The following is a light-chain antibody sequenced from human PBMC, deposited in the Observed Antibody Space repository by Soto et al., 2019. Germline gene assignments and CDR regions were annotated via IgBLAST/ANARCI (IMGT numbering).Light chain of an antibody. V-gene: IGKV3-15*01. CDR3: QRYDNWPIFT. Sequence: IVLTQSPATLSVSQRDRATLFCRASQTVSTNLAWYQQTPGQAPRLLIYDASTRATGIPTRFSGSGSGIEFTLTISSLQSEDFAVYYCQRYDNWPIFTFGPGTKVDIK. CDR2: DAS. J-gene: IGKJ3*01. CDR1: QTVSTN.